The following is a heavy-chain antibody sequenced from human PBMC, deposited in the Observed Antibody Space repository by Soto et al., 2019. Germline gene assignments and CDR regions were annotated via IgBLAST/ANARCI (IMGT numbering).Heavy chain of an antibody. CDR1: GYTFTTYP. Sequence: QVQLVQSGSELKKPGASVKVSCKASGYTFTTYPINWVRQAPGQGLEWMGWINTNTGNPTYAQAFTGRFVFSLDTSVSTAYLQIYTLQAGDTALYYCARGEGFCSDDECYPSPWGQGTLVTVSS. D-gene: IGHD2-15*01. J-gene: IGHJ5*02. V-gene: IGHV7-4-1*01. CDR3: ARGEGFCSDDECYPSP. CDR2: INTNTGNP.